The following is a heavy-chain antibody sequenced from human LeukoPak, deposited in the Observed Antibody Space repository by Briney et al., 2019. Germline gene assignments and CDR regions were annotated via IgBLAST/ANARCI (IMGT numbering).Heavy chain of an antibody. D-gene: IGHD3-3*01. J-gene: IGHJ3*02. CDR2: ISWNSGSI. CDR3: AKGGTIFGVVRDAFDI. V-gene: IGHV3-9*03. Sequence: PGGSLRLSCAASGLTFDDYAMHWVRQAPGKGLEWVSGISWNSGSIGYADSVKGRFTISRDNAKNSLYLQMNSLRAEDMALYYCAKGGTIFGVVRDAFDIWGQGTMVTVSS. CDR1: GLTFDDYA.